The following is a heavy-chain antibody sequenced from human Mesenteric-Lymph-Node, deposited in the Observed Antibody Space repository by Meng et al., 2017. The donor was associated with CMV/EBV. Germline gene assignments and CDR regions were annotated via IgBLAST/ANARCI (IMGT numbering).Heavy chain of an antibody. V-gene: IGHV3-74*01. J-gene: IGHJ4*02. CDR2: INSDGSST. CDR1: GLTFSDHY. Sequence: GESLKISCAASGLTFSDHYMDWVRQAPGKGLVWVSGINSDGSSTTYADPVKGRFTISRDNAKNTLYLEMNSLRAEDTAVYYCARSRGGGIDYWGQGTLVTVSS. D-gene: IGHD3-10*01. CDR3: ARSRGGGIDY.